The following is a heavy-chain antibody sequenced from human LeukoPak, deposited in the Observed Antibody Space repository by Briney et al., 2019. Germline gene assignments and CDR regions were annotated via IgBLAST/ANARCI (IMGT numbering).Heavy chain of an antibody. J-gene: IGHJ4*02. V-gene: IGHV4-59*01. Sequence: SETLSLTCTVSGGSINNYYWAWIRQPPGKGLQWIGHMYSNVITKYNPSFRSRVTISVDTSKNQFSLKLSSVTAADTAVYYCASLEYSSSSGAEYYFDYWGQGTLVTVSS. D-gene: IGHD6-6*01. CDR1: GGSINNYY. CDR3: ASLEYSSSSGAEYYFDY. CDR2: MYSNVIT.